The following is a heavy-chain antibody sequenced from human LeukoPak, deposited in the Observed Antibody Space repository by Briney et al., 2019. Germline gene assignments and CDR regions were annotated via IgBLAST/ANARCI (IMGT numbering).Heavy chain of an antibody. CDR3: AKAIASLRHYFDY. CDR1: GFTFSRYD. J-gene: IGHJ4*02. CDR2: IGIAGDT. V-gene: IGHV3-13*01. Sequence: GGSLRLSCVASGFTFSRYDMHWVRQSTGKGLEWVSGIGIAGDTFYLGSVKGRFTISRDNSKNTLYLQMNSLRAEDTAVYYCAKAIASLRHYFDYWGQGTLVTVSS. D-gene: IGHD2-15*01.